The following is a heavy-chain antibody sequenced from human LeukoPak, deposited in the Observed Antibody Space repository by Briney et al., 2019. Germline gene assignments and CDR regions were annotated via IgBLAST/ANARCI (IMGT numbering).Heavy chain of an antibody. J-gene: IGHJ4*02. D-gene: IGHD3-10*01. V-gene: IGHV1-8*01. CDR2: MNPNSGNT. CDR3: ARVLYGGRKTMVRGVSLLGY. CDR1: GYTFTSYD. Sequence: ASVKVSCKASGYTFTSYDINRVRQATGQGLEWMGWMNPNSGNTGYAQKFQGRVTMTRNTSISTAYMELSSLRSEDTAVYYCARVLYGGRKTMVRGVSLLGYWGQGTLVTVSS.